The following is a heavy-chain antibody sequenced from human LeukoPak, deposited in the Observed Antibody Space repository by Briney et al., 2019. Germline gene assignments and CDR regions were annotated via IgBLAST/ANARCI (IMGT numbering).Heavy chain of an antibody. CDR1: GFTFSSYE. D-gene: IGHD2-15*01. CDR3: AREIFRGFDP. J-gene: IGHJ5*02. Sequence: EGSLRLSCAASGFTFSSYEMNWVRQAPGKGLEWVSYISGSGSTIYYADSVKGRFTISRDNAKKSVYLQMNSLRVEDTAVYYCAREIFRGFDPWGQGTLVTVSS. CDR2: ISGSGSTI. V-gene: IGHV3-48*03.